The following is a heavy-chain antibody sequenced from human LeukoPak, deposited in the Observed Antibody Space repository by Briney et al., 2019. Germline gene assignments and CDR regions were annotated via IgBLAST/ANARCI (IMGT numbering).Heavy chain of an antibody. CDR1: RFTFSSYA. Sequence: GGSLRLSCAASRFTFSSYAMSWVRQAPGKGLEWVSSISGSGGSTYYADSVKGRFTISRDNSKNTLYLQMTSLRAEDTAVYYCAKSSYYDSSGFYREYYFDYWGQGTLVTVSS. CDR3: AKSSYYDSSGFYREYYFDY. CDR2: ISGSGGST. J-gene: IGHJ4*02. D-gene: IGHD3-22*01. V-gene: IGHV3-23*01.